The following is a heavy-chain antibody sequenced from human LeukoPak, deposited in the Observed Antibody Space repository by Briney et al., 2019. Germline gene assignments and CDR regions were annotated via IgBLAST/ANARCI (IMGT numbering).Heavy chain of an antibody. V-gene: IGHV3-21*01. D-gene: IGHD3-10*01. CDR2: ISSSSSYI. CDR1: GFTFSSYS. CDR3: ARDLLWFGESDAFDI. J-gene: IGHJ3*02. Sequence: PGGSLRLSCAASGFTFSSYSMSWVRQAPGKGLEWVSSISSSSSYIYYADSVKGRFTISRDNAKNSLYLQMNSLRAEDTAVYYCARDLLWFGESDAFDIWGQGTMVTVSS.